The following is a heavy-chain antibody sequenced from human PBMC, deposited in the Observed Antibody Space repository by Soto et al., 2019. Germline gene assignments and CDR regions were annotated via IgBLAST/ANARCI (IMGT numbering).Heavy chain of an antibody. Sequence: QVQLVQSGAEVKKPGSSVKVSCKASGGTFSSYAISWVRQAPGQGLEWMGGIIPISDTTNYAQKFQGRVTITVDEYTSTAYMELSSLRSEATAVYYCARSQGSSTSLEIYYYYYYGMDVWGQGTTVTVSS. CDR1: GGTFSSYA. V-gene: IGHV1-69*01. J-gene: IGHJ6*02. CDR3: ARSQGSSTSLEIYYYYYYGMDV. D-gene: IGHD2-2*01. CDR2: IIPISDTT.